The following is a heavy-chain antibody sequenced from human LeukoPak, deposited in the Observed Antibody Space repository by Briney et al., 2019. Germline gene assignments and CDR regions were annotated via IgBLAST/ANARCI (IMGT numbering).Heavy chain of an antibody. CDR1: GVTFSSYS. V-gene: IGHV3-21*01. CDR2: ISSSSSYI. Sequence: GGSLRLSCAASGVTFSSYSMNWVREAPGKGLEWVSSISSSSSYIYYADSVKGRFTISRDNAKNSLYLQMNSLRAEDTAVYYCAREGRGDGYNPDFDYWGQGTLVTVSS. CDR3: AREGRGDGYNPDFDY. J-gene: IGHJ4*02. D-gene: IGHD5-12*01.